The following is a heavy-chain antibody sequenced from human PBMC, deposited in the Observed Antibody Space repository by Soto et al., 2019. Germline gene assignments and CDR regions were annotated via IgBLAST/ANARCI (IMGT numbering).Heavy chain of an antibody. V-gene: IGHV4-4*07. CDR2: IYTSGNT. Sequence: XTLSLTCTVSGGSVSSYQWSWIRQSAGKGLEWIGRIYTSGNTHYKPSLKSRVTVSIDTSKNQFFLTVNSVTAADSAVYYCARESGDNWDYEAYWGQGNPVTSPQ. CDR1: GGSVSSYQ. D-gene: IGHD1-7*01. J-gene: IGHJ4*02. CDR3: ARESGDNWDYEAY.